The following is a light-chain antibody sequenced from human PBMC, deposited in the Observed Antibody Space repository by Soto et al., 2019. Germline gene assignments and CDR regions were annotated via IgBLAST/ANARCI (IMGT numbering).Light chain of an antibody. CDR2: DVT. Sequence: QSALTQTASVSGSPGQSITISCTGISRNVGGNSYVSWYQQHPGKAPKLMIYDVTNRPSGVSNRFSGSKSGNTASLTISGLQSEDEADYYCRSYTSSSPFYVFGSGTKLTVL. CDR3: RSYTSSSPFYV. CDR1: SRNVGGNSY. J-gene: IGLJ1*01. V-gene: IGLV2-14*01.